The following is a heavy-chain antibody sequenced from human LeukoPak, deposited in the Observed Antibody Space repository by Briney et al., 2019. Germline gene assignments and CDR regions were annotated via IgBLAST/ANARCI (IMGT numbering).Heavy chain of an antibody. CDR2: ISSSGSTI. CDR1: GFTFSSYE. CDR3: ARASTPGDY. V-gene: IGHV3-48*03. Sequence: GGSLRLSCAASGFTFSSYEMNWLRQAPGRGLEWVSYISSSGSTIYYADSVKGRFTISRDNAKNSLYLQMNSLRAEDTAVYYCARASTPGDYLGQGTLVTVSS. D-gene: IGHD5/OR15-5a*01. J-gene: IGHJ4*02.